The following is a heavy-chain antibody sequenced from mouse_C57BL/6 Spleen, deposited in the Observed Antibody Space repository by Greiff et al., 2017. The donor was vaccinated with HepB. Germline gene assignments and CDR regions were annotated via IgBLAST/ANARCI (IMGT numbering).Heavy chain of an antibody. CDR2: IYPSDSET. J-gene: IGHJ3*01. V-gene: IGHV1-61*01. Sequence: VQLQQPGAELVRPGSSVKLSCKASGYTFTSYWMDWVKQRPGQGLEWIGNIYPSDSETHYNQKFKDKATLTVDKSSSTAYMQLSSLTSEDSAVYCCARAAGTTRFAYWGQGTLVTVSA. CDR1: GYTFTSYW. CDR3: ARAAGTTRFAY. D-gene: IGHD4-1*01.